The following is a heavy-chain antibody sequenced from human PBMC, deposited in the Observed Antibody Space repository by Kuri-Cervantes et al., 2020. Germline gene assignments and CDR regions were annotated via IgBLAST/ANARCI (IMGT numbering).Heavy chain of an antibody. D-gene: IGHD3-3*01. CDR3: ARLGTAPSFWSGYYTDYGMDV. CDR2: IYYSGST. Sequence: SCAVSGYSISSSNWWGWIRQPPGKGLEWIGYIYYSGSTYYNPSLKSRVTISVDTSKNQFSLKLSSVTAADTAVYYCARLGTAPSFWSGYYTDYGMDVWGQGTTVTISS. J-gene: IGHJ6*02. CDR1: GYSISSSNW. V-gene: IGHV4-28*01.